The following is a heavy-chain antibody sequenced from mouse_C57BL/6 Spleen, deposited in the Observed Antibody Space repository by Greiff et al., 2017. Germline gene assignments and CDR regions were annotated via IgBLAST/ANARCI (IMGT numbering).Heavy chain of an antibody. V-gene: IGHV1-50*01. CDR1: GYTFTSYW. CDR3: SRAGYYYGSSSWFAY. J-gene: IGHJ3*01. CDR2: IDPSDSYT. D-gene: IGHD1-1*01. Sequence: VKLKQPGAELVKPGASVKLSCKASGYTFTSYWMQWVKQRPGQGLEWIGEIDPSDSYTNYNQKFKGKATLTVDTSSSTAYMQLSSLTSEDAAVYYCSRAGYYYGSSSWFAYWGQGTLVTVSA.